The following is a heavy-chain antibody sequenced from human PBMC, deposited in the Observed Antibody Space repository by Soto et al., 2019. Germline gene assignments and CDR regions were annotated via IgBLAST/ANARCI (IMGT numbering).Heavy chain of an antibody. CDR2: IIPIFGTA. CDR1: GGTFSSYS. Sequence: QVQLVQSGAEVKKPGSSVKVSCKASGGTFSSYSINWVRQAPGQGLEWMVEIIPIFGTANYAQKFQGRVKMTADECTSTAYMELSSLIAEDTAVYYCARDGGSHSGGIDYWGQGTLVTVSS. D-gene: IGHD1-26*01. V-gene: IGHV1-69*01. CDR3: ARDGGSHSGGIDY. J-gene: IGHJ4*02.